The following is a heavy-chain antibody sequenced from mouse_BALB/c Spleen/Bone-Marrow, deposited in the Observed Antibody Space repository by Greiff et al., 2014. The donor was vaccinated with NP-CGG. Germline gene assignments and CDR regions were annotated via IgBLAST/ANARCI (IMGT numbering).Heavy chain of an antibody. V-gene: IGHV5-15*02. CDR2: ISNLAYII. CDR3: ARETTRGAMDY. J-gene: IGHJ4*01. D-gene: IGHD2-1*01. Sequence: EVKLVESGGALVQPGGSRKLSCAASGFTFSDYGMAWVRQAPGKGPEWVAFISNLAYIIYYTDTVTGRFTISRENAKNTLYLEMSSLRSEDTAMYYCARETTRGAMDYWGQGTSVTVSS. CDR1: GFTFSDYG.